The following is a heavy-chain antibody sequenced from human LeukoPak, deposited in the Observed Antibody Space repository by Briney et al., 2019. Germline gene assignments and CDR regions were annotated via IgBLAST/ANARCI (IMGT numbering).Heavy chain of an antibody. D-gene: IGHD6-13*01. J-gene: IGHJ6*02. CDR2: IYSGGST. CDR1: GFTVSSNY. Sequence: GRSLRLSCAASGFTVSSNYMSWVRQAPGKGLEWVSVIYSGGSTYYADSVKGRFTISRDNSKNTLYLQMNSLRAEDTAVYYCASRSSSSWYYYYGMDVWGQGTTVTVSS. V-gene: IGHV3-53*01. CDR3: ASRSSSSWYYYYGMDV.